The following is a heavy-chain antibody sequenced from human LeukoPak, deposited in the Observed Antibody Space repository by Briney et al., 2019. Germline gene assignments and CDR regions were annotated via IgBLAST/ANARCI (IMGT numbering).Heavy chain of an antibody. V-gene: IGHV1-18*01. CDR3: ARDNGELRYFDWLLHFDY. CDR2: ISAYNGNT. CDR1: GYTFTSYG. D-gene: IGHD3-9*01. Sequence: ASVKVSCKASGYTFTSYGISWVRQAPGQGLEWMGWISAYNGNTNYAQKLQGRVTMTTDTSTSTAYMELRSLRSDDTAVYYCARDNGELRYFDWLLHFDYWGQGTLVTVSS. J-gene: IGHJ4*02.